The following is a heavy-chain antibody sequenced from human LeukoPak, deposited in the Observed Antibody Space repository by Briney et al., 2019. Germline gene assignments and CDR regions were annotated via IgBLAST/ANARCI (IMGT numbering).Heavy chain of an antibody. CDR3: ARRIFGGWFDP. CDR2: IYYSGST. D-gene: IGHD3-10*01. CDR1: GGSFSSCY. J-gene: IGHJ5*02. V-gene: IGHV4-39*01. Sequence: SETLSLTCAVYGGSFSSCYWDWIRQPPGKGLEWIGSIYYSGSTYYNPSLESRVTISLDTSKSQFSLKLTSVTATDTAVYYCARRIFGGWFDPLGQGTLVTVSS.